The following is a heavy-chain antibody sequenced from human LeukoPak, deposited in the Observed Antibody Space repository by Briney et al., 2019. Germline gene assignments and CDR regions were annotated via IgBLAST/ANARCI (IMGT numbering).Heavy chain of an antibody. Sequence: GGSLRLSCTTSGFSFGDYVINWVRQAPGKGLEWVGFIRSKGYRVTTQYAASVRGRFTVSRDDSKSIAYLQMDSLKTEDTAVYFCAGTHGSSSYYHRSVDYWGQGTLVTVSS. J-gene: IGHJ4*02. D-gene: IGHD3-22*01. CDR2: IRSKGYRVTT. CDR3: AGTHGSSSYYHRSVDY. V-gene: IGHV3-49*04. CDR1: GFSFGDYV.